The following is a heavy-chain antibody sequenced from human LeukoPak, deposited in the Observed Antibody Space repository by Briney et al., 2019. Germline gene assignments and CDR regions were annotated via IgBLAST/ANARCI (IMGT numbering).Heavy chain of an antibody. D-gene: IGHD3-22*01. CDR3: ARDSSVVILDRGEGGNPYYYYMDV. CDR1: GGTFSSHA. CDR2: IIPIFGTA. J-gene: IGHJ6*03. V-gene: IGHV1-69*05. Sequence: GASVKVSCKASGGTFSSHAISWVRQAPGQGLEWMGGIIPIFGTANYAQKFQGRVTITTDESTSTAYMELSSLRSEDTAVYYCARDSSVVILDRGEGGNPYYYYMDVWGKGTTVTVSS.